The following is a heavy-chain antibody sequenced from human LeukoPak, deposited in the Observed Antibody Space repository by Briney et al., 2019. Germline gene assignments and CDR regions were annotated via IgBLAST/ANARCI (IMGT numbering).Heavy chain of an antibody. D-gene: IGHD4-11*01. CDR2: IFHSGNS. V-gene: IGHV4-38-2*02. CDR1: GYSMSSGYY. CDR3: ARDRYSNYGHYFDY. Sequence: SETLSLTCTVSGYSMSSGYYWGWIRQPPGKGLQWIGSIFHSGNSYYNPSLKSRVTISVDTSKNQFSLKLSSVTAADTAVYYCARDRYSNYGHYFDYWGQGTLVTVSS. J-gene: IGHJ4*02.